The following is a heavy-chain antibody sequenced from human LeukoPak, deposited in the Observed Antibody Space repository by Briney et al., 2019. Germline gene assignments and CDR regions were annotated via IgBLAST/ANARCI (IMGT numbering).Heavy chain of an antibody. CDR1: GGSISSSSYY. D-gene: IGHD3-10*01. CDR2: IYYSGST. CDR3: ARGKHLVRGVYNYYYMDV. J-gene: IGHJ6*03. V-gene: IGHV4-39*07. Sequence: SETLSLTCTVSGGSISSSSYYWGWIRQPPGKGLEWIGSIYYSGSTYYNPSLKSRVTISVDTSKNQFSLKLSSVTAADTAVYYCARGKHLVRGVYNYYYMDVWGKGTTVTVSS.